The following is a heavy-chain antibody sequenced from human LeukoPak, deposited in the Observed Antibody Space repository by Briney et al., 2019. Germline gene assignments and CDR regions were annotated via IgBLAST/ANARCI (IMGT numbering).Heavy chain of an antibody. CDR3: ARETNYYDSSGYYYGWIDY. CDR2: ISGGGGST. D-gene: IGHD3-22*01. CDR1: GFTFTSYS. J-gene: IGHJ4*02. V-gene: IGHV3-23*01. Sequence: GGSLRLSCAASGFTFTSYSMNWVRQAPGKGLEWVSTISGGGGSTYYADSVKGRFTISRDNSKNTLYLQVNSLRAEDTAVYYCARETNYYDSSGYYYGWIDYWGQGTLVTVSS.